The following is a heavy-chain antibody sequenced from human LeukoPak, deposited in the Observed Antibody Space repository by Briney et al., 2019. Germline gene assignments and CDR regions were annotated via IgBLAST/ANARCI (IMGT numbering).Heavy chain of an antibody. V-gene: IGHV3-30*18. CDR2: ISYDGSNK. D-gene: IGHD5-12*01. Sequence: GGSLRLSCAASGFTFSSYGMHWVRQAPGKGLEWVAVISYDGSNKYYADSVKGRFTISRDNSKNTLYLQMNSLRAEDTAVYYCAKGDNSGYDTNWFDPWGQGTLVTVSS. CDR3: AKGDNSGYDTNWFDP. J-gene: IGHJ5*02. CDR1: GFTFSSYG.